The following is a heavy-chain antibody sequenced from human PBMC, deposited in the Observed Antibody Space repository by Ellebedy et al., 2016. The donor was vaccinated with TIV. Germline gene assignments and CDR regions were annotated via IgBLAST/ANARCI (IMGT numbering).Heavy chain of an antibody. Sequence: GGSLRLSXAASGFTFSNAWMSWVRQAPGKGLEWVGRIKSKTDGGTTDYAAPVKGRFTISRDDSKNTLYLQMNSLKTEDTAVYYCTTGPGSSWYVFAYWGQGTLVTVSS. V-gene: IGHV3-15*01. CDR3: TTGPGSSWYVFAY. CDR2: IKSKTDGGTT. D-gene: IGHD6-13*01. J-gene: IGHJ4*02. CDR1: GFTFSNAW.